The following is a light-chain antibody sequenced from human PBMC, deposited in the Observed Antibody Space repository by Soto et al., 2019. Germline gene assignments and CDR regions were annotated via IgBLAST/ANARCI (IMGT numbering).Light chain of an antibody. CDR1: TSDIGGYDY. V-gene: IGLV2-11*01. CDR3: CSYAGSYTFVI. Sequence: QSALTQPASVSGSPGQSITISCTGSTSDIGGYDYVSWYQQHPGKAPKLMIYDVSKRPSGVPDRFSGSKSGNTASLTISGLQPEDEADYYCCSYAGSYTFVIFGGGTKVTVL. CDR2: DVS. J-gene: IGLJ2*01.